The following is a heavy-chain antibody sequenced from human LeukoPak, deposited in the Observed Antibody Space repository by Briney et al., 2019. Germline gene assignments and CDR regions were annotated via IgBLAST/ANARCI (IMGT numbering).Heavy chain of an antibody. Sequence: GGSLRLSCAASGFTFSSYWMSWVRQAPGKGLEWVANIKQDGSQKYYVDSVKGRFTISRDNAKNSLYLQMNSLRAEDTAVYYCAKDLQYTVTYDLFDYWGQGTLVTVSS. CDR3: AKDLQYTVTYDLFDY. J-gene: IGHJ4*02. CDR2: IKQDGSQK. V-gene: IGHV3-7*03. CDR1: GFTFSSYW. D-gene: IGHD4-11*01.